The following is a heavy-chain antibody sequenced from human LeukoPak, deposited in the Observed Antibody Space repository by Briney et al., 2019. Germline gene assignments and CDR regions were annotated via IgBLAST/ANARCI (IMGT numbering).Heavy chain of an antibody. J-gene: IGHJ6*02. CDR3: ARAGGQLVPGFLYYYYYGMDV. D-gene: IGHD6-13*01. CDR2: IKNDGSES. CDR1: GFTFSNAW. V-gene: IGHV3-7*01. Sequence: GGSLRLSCAASGFTFSNAWMNWVRQAPGKGLEWVGHIKNDGSESYYVDSLKGRFSISRDNTNNALYLQMNSLRAEDTAVYYCARAGGQLVPGFLYYYYYGMDVWGQGTTVTVSS.